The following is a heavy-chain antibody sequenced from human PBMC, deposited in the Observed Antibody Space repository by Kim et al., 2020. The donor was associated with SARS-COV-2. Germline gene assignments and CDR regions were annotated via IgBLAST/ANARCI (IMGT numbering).Heavy chain of an antibody. D-gene: IGHD3-3*01. V-gene: IGHV4-31*03. CDR1: GGSISSGGYY. Sequence: SETLSLTCTVSGGSISSGGYYWSWIRQHPGKGLEWIGYIYYSGSTYYNPSLKSRVTISVDTSTNQFSLKLSSVTAADTAVYYCARGASITIFGVVILGGAFAPWGQGTLVTVSS. CDR3: ARGASITIFGVVILGGAFAP. CDR2: IYYSGST. J-gene: IGHJ5*02.